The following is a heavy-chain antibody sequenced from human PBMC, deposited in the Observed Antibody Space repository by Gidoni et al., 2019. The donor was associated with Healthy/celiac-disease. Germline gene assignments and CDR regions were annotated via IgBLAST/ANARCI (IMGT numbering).Heavy chain of an antibody. Sequence: EVQLLESGVGLVQPGGSLRLSCSASGFTFSSYAMSWVRKAPGKGLEWVSASSGSGGSIYYADSVKGRFTISRDNSKNTLYLQMNSLRAEDTAVYYCAKDRGPYYDFWSGYRDYGMDVWGQGTTVTVSS. V-gene: IGHV3-23*01. CDR3: AKDRGPYYDFWSGYRDYGMDV. J-gene: IGHJ6*02. CDR2: SSGSGGSI. D-gene: IGHD3-3*01. CDR1: GFTFSSYA.